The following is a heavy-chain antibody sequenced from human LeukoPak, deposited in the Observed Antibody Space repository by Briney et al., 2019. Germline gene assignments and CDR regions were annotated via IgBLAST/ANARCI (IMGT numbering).Heavy chain of an antibody. CDR2: ISFDGSKK. V-gene: IGHV3-30*18. J-gene: IGHJ3*02. CDR3: AKAGHSSGYGAGSFDI. CDR1: GFTFSRYG. D-gene: IGHD3-22*01. Sequence: PGGSLRLSCVASGFTFSRYGIHWVRRSPGRGLEWMTMISFDGSKKYYADSVKGRFTISRDNSKNTLYLQMDSLRVDDTAVYYCAKAGHSSGYGAGSFDIWGQGTVVTVSS.